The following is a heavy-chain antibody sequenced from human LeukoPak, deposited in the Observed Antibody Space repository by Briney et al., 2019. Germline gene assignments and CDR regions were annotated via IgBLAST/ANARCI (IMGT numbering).Heavy chain of an antibody. CDR1: GFTFSSYA. V-gene: IGHV3-30-3*01. CDR3: ARTHSSGYYNYYYYYGMDV. Sequence: GRSLRLSCAASGFTFSSYAMHWVRQAPGKGLEWVAVISYDGGNKYYADSVKGRFTISRDNSKNTLYLQMNSLRAEDTAVYYCARTHSSGYYNYYYYYGMDVWGQGTTVTVSS. D-gene: IGHD3-22*01. J-gene: IGHJ6*02. CDR2: ISYDGGNK.